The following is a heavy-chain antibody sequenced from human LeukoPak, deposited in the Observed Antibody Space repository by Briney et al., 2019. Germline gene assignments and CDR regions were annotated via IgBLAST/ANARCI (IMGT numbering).Heavy chain of an antibody. J-gene: IGHJ3*02. D-gene: IGHD3-10*01. CDR3: ARWEVRLNAFEM. CDR1: GGSISSGSYY. Sequence: SETLFLTCTVSGGSISSGSYYWSWIRQPAGKGLEWIGRIYTSGSTNYNPSLKSRVTISLDTSKNQFSLKLSSVTAADTAVYYCARWEVRLNAFEMWGQGTMVTVSS. CDR2: IYTSGST. V-gene: IGHV4-61*02.